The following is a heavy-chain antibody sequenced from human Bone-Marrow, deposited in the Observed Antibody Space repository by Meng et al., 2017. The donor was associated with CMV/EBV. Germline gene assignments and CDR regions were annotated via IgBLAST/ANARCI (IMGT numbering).Heavy chain of an antibody. Sequence: SGPTLVKPTQTLTLTCTFSGFSLSTSGGGVGWIRQPPGKALEWLALIYWNDDQRYSSSLKSSITITKHISKNQVVLTMTNMDPVDTATYYYAHFYDFWSCSGMDVWGQGTTVTVSS. CDR2: IYWNDDQ. CDR1: GFSLSTSGGG. V-gene: IGHV2-5*01. CDR3: AHFYDFWSCSGMDV. D-gene: IGHD3-3*01. J-gene: IGHJ6*02.